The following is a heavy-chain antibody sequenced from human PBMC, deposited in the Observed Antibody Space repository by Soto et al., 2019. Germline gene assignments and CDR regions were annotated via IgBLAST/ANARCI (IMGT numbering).Heavy chain of an antibody. CDR1: GYSFTSYW. V-gene: IGHV5-51*01. Sequence: PGESLKISCKGSGYSFTSYWIGWVRQMPGKGLEWMGIIYPGDSDTRYSPSFQGQVTISADKSISTAYLQWSSLKASDTAMYYCARRTHYGDYLSYYYGMDAWGQGTTVTVSS. CDR3: ARRTHYGDYLSYYYGMDA. J-gene: IGHJ6*02. D-gene: IGHD4-17*01. CDR2: IYPGDSDT.